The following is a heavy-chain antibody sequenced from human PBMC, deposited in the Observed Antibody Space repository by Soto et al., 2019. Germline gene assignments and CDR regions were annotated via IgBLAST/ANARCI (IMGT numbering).Heavy chain of an antibody. CDR3: AKNQERELPRVIDF. V-gene: IGHV3-23*01. CDR1: GLTFSNYA. D-gene: IGHD1-7*01. CDR2: MSGSSSAT. Sequence: GGSLRLSCATSGLTFSNYAMSWVRQAPGGGLEWVSSMSGSSSATYYADSVRGRFTISRDRSKNTLYLQMSSLRAEDTALYYCAKNQERELPRVIDFWGQGTLVTVYS. J-gene: IGHJ4*02.